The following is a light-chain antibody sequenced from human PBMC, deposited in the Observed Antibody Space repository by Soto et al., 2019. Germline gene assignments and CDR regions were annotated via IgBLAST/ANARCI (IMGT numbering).Light chain of an antibody. CDR1: TGDSSYD. V-gene: IGLV4-69*02. Sequence: VVTQSPSASASLGASVKLTCTLSTGDSSYDIAWHQQQPEKGPRYLMKLNSDGSHSKGDGIPDRFSGSTSGAERYLTISSLQSEDEADYYCQTWDTGIWVFGGGTQLTVL. J-gene: IGLJ3*02. CDR2: LNSDGSH. CDR3: QTWDTGIWV.